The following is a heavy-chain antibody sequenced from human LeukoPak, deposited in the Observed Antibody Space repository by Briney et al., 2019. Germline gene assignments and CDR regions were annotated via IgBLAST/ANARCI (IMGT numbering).Heavy chain of an antibody. CDR1: GFTFSSYG. J-gene: IGHJ4*02. CDR2: ISYDGSNE. Sequence: PGGSLRLSCAASGFTFSSYGMHWVRQAPGKGLEWVAVISYDGSNEYYADSVKGRFTISRDNSKNTLYLQMNSLRAEDTAVYYCAKRVLSYFDYWGQGTLVTVSS. V-gene: IGHV3-30*18. CDR3: AKRVLSYFDY. D-gene: IGHD3-10*01.